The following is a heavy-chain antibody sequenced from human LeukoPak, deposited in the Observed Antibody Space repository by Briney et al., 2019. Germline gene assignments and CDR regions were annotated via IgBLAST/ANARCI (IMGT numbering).Heavy chain of an antibody. J-gene: IGHJ4*02. CDR1: GFTFGYYA. Sequence: PGGPLRLSCTASGFTFGYYAMSWVRQAPGKGLEWVGFIRSKGDGGTTEYAASVKGRFSISRDDSKSIAYLQMNSLKSEDTAVYYCSRYSSSWDLDYWGQGTLVTVSS. D-gene: IGHD6-13*01. V-gene: IGHV3-49*04. CDR2: IRSKGDGGTT. CDR3: SRYSSSWDLDY.